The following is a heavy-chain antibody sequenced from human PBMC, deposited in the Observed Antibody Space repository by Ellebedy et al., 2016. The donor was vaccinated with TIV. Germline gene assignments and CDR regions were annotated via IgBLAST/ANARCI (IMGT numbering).Heavy chain of an antibody. CDR3: ARGDYHGSGGLADY. D-gene: IGHD3-10*01. CDR2: ISWNSATI. V-gene: IGHV3-9*01. J-gene: IGHJ4*02. CDR1: GFIFDDYA. Sequence: SLKISCAASGFIFDDYAIHWVRQAPGKGLEWVSCISWNSATIHYADSVKGRFTISRDNAKNSLYLQMNSLKPEDTALYYCARGDYHGSGGLADYWGQGTLVTVSS.